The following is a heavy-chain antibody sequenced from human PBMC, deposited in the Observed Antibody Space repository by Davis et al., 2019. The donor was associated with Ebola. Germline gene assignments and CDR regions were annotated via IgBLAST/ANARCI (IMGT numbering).Heavy chain of an antibody. Sequence: PGGSLRLSCAASGFTFSSYGMHWVRQAPGKGLEWVSAISGSGGSTYYADSVKGRFTISRDNSKNTLYLQMNSLRAEDTAVYYCAKDGSGSYHFDYWGQGTLVTVSS. J-gene: IGHJ4*02. CDR1: GFTFSSYG. D-gene: IGHD1-26*01. CDR2: ISGSGGST. CDR3: AKDGSGSYHFDY. V-gene: IGHV3-23*01.